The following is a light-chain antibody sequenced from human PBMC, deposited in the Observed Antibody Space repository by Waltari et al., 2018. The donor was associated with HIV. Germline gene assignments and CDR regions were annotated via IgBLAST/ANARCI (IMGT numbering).Light chain of an antibody. CDR1: SSNIGSNY. CDR2: RNN. Sequence: QSVLTQPPSASGTPGQRVTVSCSGSSSNIGSNYVYWYQQLPGTAPKLLISRNNQRPSGVPDRCSGSKSGTSASLAISGLRSEDEADYYCAAWDDSLSCRVFGGGTKLTVL. CDR3: AAWDDSLSCRV. V-gene: IGLV1-47*01. J-gene: IGLJ3*02.